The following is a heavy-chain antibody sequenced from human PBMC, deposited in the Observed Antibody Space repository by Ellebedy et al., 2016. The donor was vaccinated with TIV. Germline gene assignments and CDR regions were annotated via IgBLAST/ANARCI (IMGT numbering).Heavy chain of an antibody. CDR3: AAFPYISSSSAF. J-gene: IGHJ4*02. V-gene: IGHV1-46*01. CDR2: INPSGGST. D-gene: IGHD6-6*01. CDR1: GYTFTSYY. Sequence: ASVKVSCKASGYTFTSYYMHWVRQAPGQGLEWMGIINPSGGSTSYAQKFQGRVTLTRDTSTRTVYMEMSSLRSDDTAVYYCAAFPYISSSSAFWGQGTLVTVSS.